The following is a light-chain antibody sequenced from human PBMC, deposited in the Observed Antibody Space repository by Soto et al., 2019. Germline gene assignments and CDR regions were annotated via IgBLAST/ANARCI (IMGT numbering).Light chain of an antibody. J-gene: IGKJ3*01. CDR3: QQYSTSALT. CDR1: QSVNNY. V-gene: IGKV3-20*01. CDR2: GAS. Sequence: EIVLTQSPGTLSLSPGERATLSCRASQSVNNYLVWYRQRPGQAPRLLIHGASIRATGTPDRFSGSGSGTDFTLTISRLEPEDFAVYYCQQYSTSALTFGPGTKVDIK.